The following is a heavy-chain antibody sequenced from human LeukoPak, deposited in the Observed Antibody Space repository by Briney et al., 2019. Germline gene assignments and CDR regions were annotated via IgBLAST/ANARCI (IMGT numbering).Heavy chain of an antibody. J-gene: IGHJ6*02. D-gene: IGHD6-6*01. CDR2: ISYDGSNK. V-gene: IGHV3-30-3*01. CDR3: ARDRIAARPEHTDDYYYYYGMGV. CDR1: GFTFSSYA. Sequence: GGSLRLSCAASGFTFSSYAMHWVRQAPGKGLEWVAVISYDGSNKYYADSVKGRFTISRDNSKNTLYLQMNSLRAEDTAVYYCARDRIAARPEHTDDYYYYYGMGVWGQGTTVTVSS.